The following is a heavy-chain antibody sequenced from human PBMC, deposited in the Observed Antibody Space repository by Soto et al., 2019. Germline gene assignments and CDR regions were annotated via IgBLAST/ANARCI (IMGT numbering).Heavy chain of an antibody. CDR1: GDTFTANY. D-gene: IGHD1-26*01. Sequence: QVQLLQSGAEVKKPGASVKVSCKASGDTFTANYIHWVRQAPGQGFEWMGWINPKSGGTKYPQKCQGRVTMTRDTSLSTVSMTLTRLTSDDTDVYYCARDLAKGGGSAGFDYWGQGTLVTVSS. J-gene: IGHJ4*02. CDR3: ARDLAKGGGSAGFDY. CDR2: INPKSGGT. V-gene: IGHV1-2*02.